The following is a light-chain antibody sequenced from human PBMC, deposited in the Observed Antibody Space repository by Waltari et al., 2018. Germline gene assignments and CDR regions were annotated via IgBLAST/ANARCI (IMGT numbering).Light chain of an antibody. Sequence: DIQMTQSPSSLSASVGDRVTITCQASQDISKYLNWYQHKLGKAPKLLIYDASNLERGVPSRFRCYGSGTNFTFSISSLQPEDFATYFCQQHHELQTFGQGTKLDIK. CDR2: DAS. CDR3: QQHHELQT. J-gene: IGKJ2*01. CDR1: QDISKY. V-gene: IGKV1-33*01.